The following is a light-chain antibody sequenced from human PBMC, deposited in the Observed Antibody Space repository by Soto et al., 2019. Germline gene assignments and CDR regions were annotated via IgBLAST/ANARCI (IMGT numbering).Light chain of an antibody. Sequence: DIQMTQSPSSLSASVGDSATIACRASQTISTYLNWYQQKPEKVPKLLIYGTFNLQSGVPSRFSGSGSGTDFALTINSLQPEDFATYYCQQTFITPITFGQGTRLEIK. J-gene: IGKJ5*01. CDR2: GTF. V-gene: IGKV1-39*01. CDR3: QQTFITPIT. CDR1: QTISTY.